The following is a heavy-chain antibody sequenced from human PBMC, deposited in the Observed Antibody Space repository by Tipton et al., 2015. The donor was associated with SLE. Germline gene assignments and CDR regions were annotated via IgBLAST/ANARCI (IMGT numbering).Heavy chain of an antibody. J-gene: IGHJ3*02. D-gene: IGHD1-26*01. CDR2: IFDSGNT. CDR1: GGSIGTDY. Sequence: GLVKPSETLSLTCTVSGGSIGTDYWSWIRQPPGKGLEWVESIFDSGNTYYDPSLKSRVTTSVDTSTNQFSLKLRSATAADTAVYYCARTKYDSDGRRYYPYEAFDIWGQGTMVTVSS. CDR3: ARTKYDSDGRRYYPYEAFDI. V-gene: IGHV4-59*12.